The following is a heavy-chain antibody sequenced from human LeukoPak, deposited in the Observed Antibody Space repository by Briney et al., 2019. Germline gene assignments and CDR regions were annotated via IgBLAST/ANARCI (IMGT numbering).Heavy chain of an antibody. Sequence: PGGSLRLSCAASGFTVSSNYMCWVRQAPGKGLEWVSVIYSGGSTYYADSVKGRFTISRDNSKNTLYLQMNSLRAEDTAVYYCARDRGIAVAGTYYYYGMDVWGQGTTVTVSS. J-gene: IGHJ6*02. CDR2: IYSGGST. V-gene: IGHV3-53*01. D-gene: IGHD6-19*01. CDR1: GFTVSSNY. CDR3: ARDRGIAVAGTYYYYGMDV.